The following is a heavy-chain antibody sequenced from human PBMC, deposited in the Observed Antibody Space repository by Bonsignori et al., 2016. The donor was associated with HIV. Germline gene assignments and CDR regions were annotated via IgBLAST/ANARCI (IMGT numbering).Heavy chain of an antibody. J-gene: IGHJ4*02. CDR2: ISSSGSTI. V-gene: IGHV3-48*03. CDR3: ARDFGYSGYDSGDY. D-gene: IGHD5-12*01. Sequence: WIRQPPGKGLEWVSYISSSGSTIYYADSVKGRFTISRDNAKNSLYLQMNSLRAEDTAVYYCARDFGYSGYDSGDYWGQGTLVTVSS.